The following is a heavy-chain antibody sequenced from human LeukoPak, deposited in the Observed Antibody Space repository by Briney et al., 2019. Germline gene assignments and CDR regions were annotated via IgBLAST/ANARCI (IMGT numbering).Heavy chain of an antibody. CDR2: IRSKAYGETA. D-gene: IGHD1-1*01. Sequence: GGSLRLSCTASRFTFGDYAMSWIRQAPGKGLEWVGFIRSKAYGETADYAASAKGRFTISRDDSKAIAYLQMNSLKTEDTAVYHCTRDRGAYNLYDYWGQGTLVTVSS. CDR1: RFTFGDYA. CDR3: TRDRGAYNLYDY. J-gene: IGHJ4*02. V-gene: IGHV3-49*03.